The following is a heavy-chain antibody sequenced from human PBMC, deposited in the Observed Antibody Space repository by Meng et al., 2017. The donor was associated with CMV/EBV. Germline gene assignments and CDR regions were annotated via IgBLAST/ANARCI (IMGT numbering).Heavy chain of an antibody. D-gene: IGHD3-3*01. CDR1: GGSFSGYY. J-gene: IGHJ6*02. Sequence: ETLSLTCAVYGGSFSGYYWSWIRQPPGKGLEWVSSISSSSSYIYYADSVKGRFTISRDNAKNSLYLQMNSLRAEDTAVYYCAREIGTYYDFWSGYYSHYYGMDVWGQGTTVTVSS. CDR3: AREIGTYYDFWSGYYSHYYGMDV. V-gene: IGHV3-21*01. CDR2: ISSSSSYI.